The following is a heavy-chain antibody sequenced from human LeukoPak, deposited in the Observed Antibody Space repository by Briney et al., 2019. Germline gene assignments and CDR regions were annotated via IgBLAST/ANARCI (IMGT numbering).Heavy chain of an antibody. CDR1: GFTFSSYE. D-gene: IGHD2-2*01. V-gene: IGHV3-48*03. J-gene: IGHJ4*02. Sequence: GGSLRLSCAAPGFTFSSYEMNWVRQAPGKGLEWVSYISSSGSTIYYADSVKGRFTISRDNSKNTLYLQMNSLRAEDTAVYYCAKVLVPAAHMFNFYYWGQGTLVTVSS. CDR2: ISSSGSTI. CDR3: AKVLVPAAHMFNFYY.